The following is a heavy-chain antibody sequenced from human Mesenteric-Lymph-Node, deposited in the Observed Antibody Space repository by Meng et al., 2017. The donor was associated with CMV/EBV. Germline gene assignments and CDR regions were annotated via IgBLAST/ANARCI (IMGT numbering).Heavy chain of an antibody. Sequence: QVQLHQWGAGLLKPSETLSVTSAVYGGSFSGYYWNWIRQSPEKGLEWIGEINHSGSTTYNPSFTSRIIISVDTSTNQISLNMSSVTTADTAVYYCARGSSYDILTGYFDYWGQGALVTVSS. CDR3: ARGSSYDILTGYFDY. CDR1: GGSFSGYY. J-gene: IGHJ4*02. V-gene: IGHV4-34*01. D-gene: IGHD3-9*01. CDR2: INHSGST.